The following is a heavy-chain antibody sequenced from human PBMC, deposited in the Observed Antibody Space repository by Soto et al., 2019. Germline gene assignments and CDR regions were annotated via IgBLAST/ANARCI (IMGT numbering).Heavy chain of an antibody. J-gene: IGHJ6*02. CDR3: AKESSASRVSYYYAMDV. CDR2: ISASGAST. CDR1: GFTFSNFA. D-gene: IGHD3-10*01. Sequence: EGQLLESGGGLVQPGGSLRVSCAASGFTFSNFAMNWVRQAPGKGLEWVSGISASGASTTYADSVKGRFTISGDNSKNTLYMQMNSLRAEDTGVYYCAKESSASRVSYYYAMDVWGQGTTVTVSS. V-gene: IGHV3-23*01.